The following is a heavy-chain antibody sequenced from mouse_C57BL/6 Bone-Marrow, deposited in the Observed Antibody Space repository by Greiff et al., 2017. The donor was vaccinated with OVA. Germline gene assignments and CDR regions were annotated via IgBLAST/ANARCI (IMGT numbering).Heavy chain of an antibody. CDR3: ASSGSSYYFDY. V-gene: IGHV1-26*01. D-gene: IGHD1-1*01. CDR1: GYTFPDYY. Sequence: EVPLQQSGPELVQPGASVQISCQASGYTFPDYYLTWVKQSHGTSLAWIGDINPNNGGTSYNQKFKGKATLTVDKSSSTAYMELRSLTSEDSAVYYCASSGSSYYFDYWGQGTTLTVSS. J-gene: IGHJ2*01. CDR2: INPNNGGT.